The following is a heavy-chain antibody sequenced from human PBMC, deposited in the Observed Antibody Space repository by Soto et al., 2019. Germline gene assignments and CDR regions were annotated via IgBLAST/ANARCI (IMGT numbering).Heavy chain of an antibody. CDR3: ARDGSSGWNYFDY. D-gene: IGHD6-19*01. CDR2: ISSSSRSI. J-gene: IGHJ4*02. CDR1: GFTFSSYS. V-gene: IGHV3-48*02. Sequence: EMQLVESGGGLVQPGGSLRLSCAASGFTFSSYSMNWVRQAPGKGLEWVSYISSSSRSIQYADSVKGRFTVSRDNVKNSLNLQMNSLRDEDTAVHYCARDGSSGWNYFDYWGQGILVTVSS.